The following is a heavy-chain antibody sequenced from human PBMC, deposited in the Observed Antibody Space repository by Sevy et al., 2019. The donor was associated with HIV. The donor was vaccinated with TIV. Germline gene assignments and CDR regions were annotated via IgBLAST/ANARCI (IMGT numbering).Heavy chain of an antibody. Sequence: GGSLRLSCAASGFTFSDYYMAWIRQAPGKGLEWISYISNTGRTIYYTDSVKGRFIMSRDNAKKSLDLQMNSLRDEDTAVYYCVREYCTSCYSDHIGHFDYWGQGALVTV. CDR3: VREYCTSCYSDHIGHFDY. V-gene: IGHV3-11*01. CDR1: GFTFSDYY. J-gene: IGHJ4*02. D-gene: IGHD2-2*02. CDR2: ISNTGRTI.